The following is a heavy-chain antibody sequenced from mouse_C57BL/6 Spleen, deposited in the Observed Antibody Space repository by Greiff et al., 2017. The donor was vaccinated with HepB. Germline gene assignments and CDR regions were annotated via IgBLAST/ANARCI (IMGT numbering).Heavy chain of an antibody. D-gene: IGHD2-5*01. V-gene: IGHV1-59*01. CDR1: GYTFTSYW. CDR2: IDPSDSYT. J-gene: IGHJ3*01. Sequence: VQLQQSGAELVRPGTSVKLSCKASGYTFTSYWMHWVKQRPGQGLEWIGVIDPSDSYTNYNQTFKGKAPLTVDTSSSTAYMQLSILTSEDAAVYYCAIYYSNYSWFAYWGQGTLVTVSA. CDR3: AIYYSNYSWFAY.